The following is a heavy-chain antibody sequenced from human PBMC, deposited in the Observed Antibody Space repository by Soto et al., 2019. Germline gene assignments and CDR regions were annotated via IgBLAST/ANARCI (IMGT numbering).Heavy chain of an antibody. V-gene: IGHV3-48*03. CDR3: AREQLELRSGFIYYYYGMDV. CDR1: GFTFSSYE. Sequence: EVQLVESGGGLVQPGGSLRLSCAASGFTFSSYEMNWVRQAPGKGLEWVSYISSSGSTIYYADSVKGRFTNSRDNAKNSLYLQMNSLRAEDTAVYYCAREQLELRSGFIYYYYGMDVWGQGTTVTVSS. J-gene: IGHJ6*02. CDR2: ISSSGSTI. D-gene: IGHD1-7*01.